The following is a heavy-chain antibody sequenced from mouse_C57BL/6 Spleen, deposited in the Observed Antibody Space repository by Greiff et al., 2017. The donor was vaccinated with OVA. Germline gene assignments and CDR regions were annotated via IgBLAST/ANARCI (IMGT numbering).Heavy chain of an antibody. CDR1: GFTFSDAW. Sequence: EVKLVESGGGLVQPGGSMKLSCAASGFTFSDAWMDWVRQSPEKGLEWVAEIRNKANNHATYYAESVKGRFTISRDDSKSSVYLQMNSLRAEDTGIYYCTRLLLRDYFDYWGQGTTLTVSS. CDR3: TRLLLRDYFDY. V-gene: IGHV6-6*01. J-gene: IGHJ2*01. CDR2: IRNKANNHAT. D-gene: IGHD1-1*01.